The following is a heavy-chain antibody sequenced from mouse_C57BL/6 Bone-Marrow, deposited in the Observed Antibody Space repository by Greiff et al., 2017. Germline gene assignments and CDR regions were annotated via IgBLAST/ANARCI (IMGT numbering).Heavy chain of an antibody. CDR2: SRNKANDYTT. Sequence: ELQRVESGGGLVQSGRSLRLSCATSGFTFSDFYMEWVRQAPGKGLEWIAASRNKANDYTTEYSASVKGRFIVSRDTSQSILYLQMNALRAEDTAIYYCARDALYTPAMDYWGQGTSVTVSS. J-gene: IGHJ4*01. CDR1: GFTFSDFY. V-gene: IGHV7-1*01. D-gene: IGHD2-12*01. CDR3: ARDALYTPAMDY.